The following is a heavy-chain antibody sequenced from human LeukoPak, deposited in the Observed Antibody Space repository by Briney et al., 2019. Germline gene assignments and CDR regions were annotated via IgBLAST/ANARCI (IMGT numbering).Heavy chain of an antibody. Sequence: GGSLRLSCAASGFTFSSYAMSWVRQAPGKGLEWVPTISGSGGSTYYADSVKGRFTISRDNSKNTLYLQMNSLRAEDTAVYYCATVIAYYYDSSGYLDYWGQGTLVTVSS. CDR2: ISGSGGST. J-gene: IGHJ4*02. D-gene: IGHD3-22*01. CDR1: GFTFSSYA. V-gene: IGHV3-23*01. CDR3: ATVIAYYYDSSGYLDY.